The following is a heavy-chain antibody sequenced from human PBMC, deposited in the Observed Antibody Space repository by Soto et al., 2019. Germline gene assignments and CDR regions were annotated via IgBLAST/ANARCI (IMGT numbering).Heavy chain of an antibody. J-gene: IGHJ2*01. CDR3: ARHPIDSNYDWYFDL. CDR2: IYYSGST. D-gene: IGHD1-7*01. V-gene: IGHV4-39*01. Sequence: QLQLQESGPGLVKPSETLSLTCTVSGGSISSSIYFCGWIRQPPGKGLEWIGSIYYSGSTYYNPSLKSRVTISVDTSKNQFSLKLSSVTAADTAVYYCARHPIDSNYDWYFDLWGRGTLVTVSS. CDR1: GGSISSSIYF.